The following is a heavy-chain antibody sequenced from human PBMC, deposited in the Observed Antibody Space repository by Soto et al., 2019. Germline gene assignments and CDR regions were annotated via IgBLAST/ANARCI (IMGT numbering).Heavy chain of an antibody. CDR3: ATSVRLDQGWFDP. CDR1: GGNFSSYA. J-gene: IGHJ5*02. Sequence: SVKVSCKASGGNFSSYAISWVRQAPGQGLEWMGGIIPIFGTANYAQKFQGRVTITADESTSTAYMELSSLRSEDTAVYYCATSVRLDQGWFDPWGQGTLVTVSS. CDR2: IIPIFGTA. D-gene: IGHD2-2*01. V-gene: IGHV1-69*13.